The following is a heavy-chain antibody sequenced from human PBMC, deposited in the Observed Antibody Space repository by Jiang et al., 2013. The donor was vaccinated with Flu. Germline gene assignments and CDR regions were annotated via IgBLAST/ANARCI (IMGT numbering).Heavy chain of an antibody. CDR1: GYTFTSYA. CDR3: ARASSWGELWFDY. D-gene: IGHD3-16*01. CDR2: INAGNGNT. J-gene: IGHJ4*02. V-gene: IGHV1-3*01. Sequence: SGAEVKKPGASVKVSCKASGYTFTSYAMHWVRQAPGQRLEWMGWINAGNGNTKYSQKFQGRVTITGDTSASTAYMELSSLRSEDTAVYYCARASSWGELWFDYWGQGTLVTVSS.